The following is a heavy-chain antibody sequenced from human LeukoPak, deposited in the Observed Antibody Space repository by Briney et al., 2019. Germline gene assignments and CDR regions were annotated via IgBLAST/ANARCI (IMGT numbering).Heavy chain of an antibody. D-gene: IGHD3-10*01. V-gene: IGHV4-61*05. J-gene: IGHJ5*02. CDR1: GGSISSSSYY. Sequence: PSETLSLTCTVSGGSISSSSYYWGWIRQPPGKGPEWIGYIYYSGSTNYNPSLKSRVTISVDTSKNQFSLKLSSVTAADTAVYYCAASVYYYGSGSYYFNWFDPWGQGTLVTVSS. CDR3: AASVYYYGSGSYYFNWFDP. CDR2: IYYSGST.